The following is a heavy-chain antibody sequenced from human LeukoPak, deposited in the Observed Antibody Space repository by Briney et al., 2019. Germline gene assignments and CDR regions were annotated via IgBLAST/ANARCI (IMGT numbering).Heavy chain of an antibody. Sequence: GGSLRLSCAASGFTFSSYAMHWVRQAPGKGLEWVAVISYDGSNKYYADSVKGRFTISRDNSKNTLYLQMNSLRAEDTAVYYCAKPETTVTTGIKSFDIWGQGTMVTVSS. CDR2: ISYDGSNK. J-gene: IGHJ3*02. CDR1: GFTFSSYA. CDR3: AKPETTVTTGIKSFDI. D-gene: IGHD4-17*01. V-gene: IGHV3-30-3*02.